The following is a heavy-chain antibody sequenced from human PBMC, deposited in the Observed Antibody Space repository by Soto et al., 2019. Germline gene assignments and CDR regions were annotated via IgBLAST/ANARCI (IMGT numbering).Heavy chain of an antibody. Sequence: GGSLRLSCAASGFTFSSYWMHWVRQAPGKGLVWVSRINSDGSSTSYADSVKGRFTISRDNAKNTLYLQMNSLRAEDTAVYYCVRTSLVLAPATREHYSGQATLVTVSS. CDR2: INSDGSST. J-gene: IGHJ4*02. CDR1: GFTFSSYW. CDR3: VRTSLVLAPATREHY. D-gene: IGHD2-15*01. V-gene: IGHV3-74*01.